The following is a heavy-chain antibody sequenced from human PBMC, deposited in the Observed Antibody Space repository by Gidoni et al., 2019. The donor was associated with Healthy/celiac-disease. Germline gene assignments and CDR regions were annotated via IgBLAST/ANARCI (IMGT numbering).Heavy chain of an antibody. CDR3: ARGPAHQLLTGDWFDP. D-gene: IGHD2-2*01. CDR1: GYTFTSYY. J-gene: IGHJ5*02. V-gene: IGHV1-46*03. Sequence: QVQLVQSGAEVKKPGASVKVSCKASGYTFTSYYMHWVRQAPGQGLEWMGIINPSGGSTSYAQKFQGRVTMTRDTSTSTVYMELSSLRSEDTAVYYCARGPAHQLLTGDWFDPWGQGTLVTVSS. CDR2: INPSGGST.